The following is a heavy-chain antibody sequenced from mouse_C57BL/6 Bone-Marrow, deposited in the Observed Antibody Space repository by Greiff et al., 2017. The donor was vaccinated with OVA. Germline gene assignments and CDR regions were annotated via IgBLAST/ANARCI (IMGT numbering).Heavy chain of an antibody. V-gene: IGHV1-69*01. J-gene: IGHJ4*01. Sequence: QVQLQQPGAELVMPGASVKLSCKASGYTFTSYWMHWVKQRPGQGLEWIGEIDPSDSYTNYNQKFKGKSTSTVDKSSSTAYMQLSSLTSEDSAVYYCARIAYYYAMDYWGQGTSVTVSS. CDR1: GYTFTSYW. CDR2: IDPSDSYT. CDR3: ARIAYYYAMDY.